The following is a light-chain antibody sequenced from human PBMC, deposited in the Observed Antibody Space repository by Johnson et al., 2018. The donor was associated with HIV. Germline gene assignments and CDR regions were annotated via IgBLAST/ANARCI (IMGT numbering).Light chain of an antibody. CDR1: SSNIGNNY. J-gene: IGLJ1*01. CDR2: DNN. CDR3: GTWDSSLSAYV. Sequence: VLTQPPSVSAAPGQKVTISCSGSSSNIGNNYVSWYQQLPGTAPKLLIYDNNKRPSGIPDRFSGSKSGTSATLGITGLQTGDEADYYCGTWDSSLSAYVFGTGTQVTV. V-gene: IGLV1-51*01.